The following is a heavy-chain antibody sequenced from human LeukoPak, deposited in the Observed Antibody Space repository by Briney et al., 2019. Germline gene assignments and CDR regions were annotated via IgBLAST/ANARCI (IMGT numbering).Heavy chain of an antibody. CDR3: ARGGYCGGDCYFYY. J-gene: IGHJ4*02. CDR2: IYTSGST. D-gene: IGHD2-21*02. CDR1: GGSISSGSYY. Sequence: PSETLSLTCTVSGGSISSGSYYWSWIRQPAGKGLVWIGRIYTSGSTNYNPSLKSRVTISVDTSKNQFSLKLSSVTAADTAVYYCARGGYCGGDCYFYYWGQGTLVTVSS. V-gene: IGHV4-61*02.